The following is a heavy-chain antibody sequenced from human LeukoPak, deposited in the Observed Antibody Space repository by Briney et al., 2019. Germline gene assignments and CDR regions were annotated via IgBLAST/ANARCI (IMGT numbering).Heavy chain of an antibody. J-gene: IGHJ4*02. V-gene: IGHV5-51*01. Sequence: GESLKISCKGSGYSFTSYWIGWVRQMPEKGLEWMGIIYPGDSDTRYSPSFQGQVTISADKSISTAYLQWSSLKASDTAMYYCARQPHYYDSSGYYLFDYWGQGTLVTVSS. CDR1: GYSFTSYW. D-gene: IGHD3-22*01. CDR3: ARQPHYYDSSGYYLFDY. CDR2: IYPGDSDT.